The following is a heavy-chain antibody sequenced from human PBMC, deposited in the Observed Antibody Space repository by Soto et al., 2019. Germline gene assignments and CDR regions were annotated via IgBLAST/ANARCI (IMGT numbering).Heavy chain of an antibody. V-gene: IGHV1-8*01. CDR2: MNPNTGST. CDR1: GYSFISSE. D-gene: IGHD6-6*01. J-gene: IGHJ4*02. Sequence: QVQLVQSGAEVRKPGASVKVSCKASGYSFISSEINWVRQATGQGLEWVGQMNPNTGSTESAGKFQGRVTMPRDISTNTAYLELSGLASEDTAVYYCAKKHIGSSLAYWGQGSLVSVSS. CDR3: AKKHIGSSLAY.